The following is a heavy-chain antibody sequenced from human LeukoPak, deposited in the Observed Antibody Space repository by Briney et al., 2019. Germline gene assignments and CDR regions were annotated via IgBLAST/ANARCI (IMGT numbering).Heavy chain of an antibody. CDR3: ARPHAGIAAAGAHFDY. D-gene: IGHD6-13*01. V-gene: IGHV1-2*02. CDR1: GYTFTGYY. CDR2: IDPNSGGT. Sequence: ASVKVSCKASGYTFTGYYMHWVRQAPGQGLEWMGWIDPNSGGTNYAQKCQGRVTTPRDTPITTAYMELSRLRPDDTAVYYCARPHAGIAAAGAHFDYWGQGTLVTVS. J-gene: IGHJ4*02.